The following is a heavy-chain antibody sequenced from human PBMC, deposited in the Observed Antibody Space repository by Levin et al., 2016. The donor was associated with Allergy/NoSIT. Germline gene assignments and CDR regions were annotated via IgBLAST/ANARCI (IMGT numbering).Heavy chain of an antibody. Sequence: WVRQAPGQGLEWMGVINPSGGSTTYAQKFQGRVTMTRDTSTSTVYMEVSSLRSDDTAMYYCAREGQWLVVGAHYDYYYGMDVWGQGTTVTVSS. CDR3: AREGQWLVVGAHYDYYYGMDV. CDR2: INPSGGST. J-gene: IGHJ6*02. V-gene: IGHV1-46*01. D-gene: IGHD6-19*01.